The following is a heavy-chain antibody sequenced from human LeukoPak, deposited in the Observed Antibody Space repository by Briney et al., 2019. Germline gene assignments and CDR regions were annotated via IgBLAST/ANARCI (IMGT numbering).Heavy chain of an antibody. V-gene: IGHV1-18*01. CDR3: ARQVTITIFGVVTNWFDP. CDR2: ISAYNGNT. J-gene: IGHJ5*02. CDR1: GYTFTSYG. Sequence: ASVKVSCKASGYTFTSYGISWVRQAPGQGLEWKGWISAYNGNTNYAQKLQGRVTMTTDTSTSTAYMELRSLRSDDTAVYYCARQVTITIFGVVTNWFDPWGQGTLVTVSS. D-gene: IGHD3-3*01.